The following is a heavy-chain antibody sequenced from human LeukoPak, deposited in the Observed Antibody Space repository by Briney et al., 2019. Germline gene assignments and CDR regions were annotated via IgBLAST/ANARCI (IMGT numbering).Heavy chain of an antibody. CDR3: ARIFLSVVAPKRWFDP. Sequence: PSETLSLTCAVSGGSISSSNWWSWVRQPPGKGLEWIGEIYHSGSTNYNPSLKSRVTISVDKSKNQFSLELSSVTAADTAVYYCARIFLSVVAPKRWFDPWGQGTLVTVSS. V-gene: IGHV4-4*02. CDR2: IYHSGST. J-gene: IGHJ5*02. D-gene: IGHD4-23*01. CDR1: GGSISSSNW.